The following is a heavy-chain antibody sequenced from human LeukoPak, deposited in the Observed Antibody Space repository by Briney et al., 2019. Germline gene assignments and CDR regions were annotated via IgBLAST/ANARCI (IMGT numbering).Heavy chain of an antibody. J-gene: IGHJ4*02. CDR2: INWNGDTI. Sequence: PGGSLRLSCAASGFTFSSYGMHWVRQAPGKGLQWVSSINWNGDTIAYGDFVKGRFTVSRDNAKNSLFLQMNSLGAEDTAFYYCARDNYYDASVRYNFFDYWGQGALVTVSS. V-gene: IGHV3-9*01. CDR3: ARDNYYDASVRYNFFDY. D-gene: IGHD3-22*01. CDR1: GFTFSSYG.